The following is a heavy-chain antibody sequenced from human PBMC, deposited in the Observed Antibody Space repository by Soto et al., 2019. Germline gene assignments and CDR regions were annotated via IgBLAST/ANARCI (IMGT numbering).Heavy chain of an antibody. D-gene: IGHD3-22*01. V-gene: IGHV4-31*03. CDR2: IYYSGST. Sequence: SETLSLTCTVSGGSISSGGYYWSWIRQHPGKGLEWIGYIYYSGSTYYNPSLKSRVTISVDTSKNQFSLKLSSVTAADTAVYYCARDTYYYDSSGYYYLDYFDYWGQGTLVTVS. J-gene: IGHJ4*02. CDR3: ARDTYYYDSSGYYYLDYFDY. CDR1: GGSISSGGYY.